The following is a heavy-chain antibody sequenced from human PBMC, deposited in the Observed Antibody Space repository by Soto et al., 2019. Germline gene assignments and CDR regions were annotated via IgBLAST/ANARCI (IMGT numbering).Heavy chain of an antibody. CDR2: IYYSGST. J-gene: IGHJ4*02. CDR1: GGYISSYY. Sequence: SETLSLTCSVSGGYISSYYWSWIRQPPGKGLEWIGYIYYSGSTNYNPSLKSRVTISVDTSKNQFSLKLSSVTAADTAVYYCARAPRGNYGYPSYFDYWGQGTLVTVSS. D-gene: IGHD3-10*01. V-gene: IGHV4-59*01. CDR3: ARAPRGNYGYPSYFDY.